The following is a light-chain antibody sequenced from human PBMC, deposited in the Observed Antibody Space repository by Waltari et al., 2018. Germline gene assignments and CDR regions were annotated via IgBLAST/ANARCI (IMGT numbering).Light chain of an antibody. CDR1: QSVLYSSNNKNY. J-gene: IGKJ2*01. CDR3: QQYYSIPYT. CDR2: WAS. Sequence: DIVLTPSPDSLAVSLGERATIHCKPSQSVLYSSNNKNYLAWYQQKPGQPPKLLIYWASTRESGVPDRFSGSGSGTDFTLTISSLQAEDVAIYYCQQYYSIPYTFGQGTKLEIK. V-gene: IGKV4-1*01.